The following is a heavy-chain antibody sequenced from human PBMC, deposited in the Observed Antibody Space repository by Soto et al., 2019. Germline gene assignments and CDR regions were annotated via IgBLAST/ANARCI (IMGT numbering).Heavy chain of an antibody. Sequence: SETLSLTCTVSGGSISSSSYYWGWIRQPPGKGLEWIGSIYYSGSTYYNPSLKSRVTISVDTSKNQFSLKLSSVTAADTAVYYCARQGSSWYLGYYYYYYGMDVWGQGTTVTVSS. V-gene: IGHV4-39*01. CDR1: GGSISSSSYY. CDR3: ARQGSSWYLGYYYYYYGMDV. D-gene: IGHD6-13*01. J-gene: IGHJ6*02. CDR2: IYYSGST.